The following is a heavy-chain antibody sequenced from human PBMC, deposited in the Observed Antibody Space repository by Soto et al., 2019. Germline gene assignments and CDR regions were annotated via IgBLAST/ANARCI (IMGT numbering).Heavy chain of an antibody. V-gene: IGHV3-30*03. Sequence: QVQLVESGGGVVQPGKSLRLSCAASGFIFSNYGIHWVRQAPGKGLEWVALISFDGKNRNYADSVKGRFTIYRDNPKNPLYLEMNRLRPEDTAFYYWARRGGVVGGSEHPFFEYWGQGTLVTVSS. CDR1: GFIFSNYG. D-gene: IGHD2-15*01. CDR2: ISFDGKNR. CDR3: ARRGGVVGGSEHPFFEY. J-gene: IGHJ4*02.